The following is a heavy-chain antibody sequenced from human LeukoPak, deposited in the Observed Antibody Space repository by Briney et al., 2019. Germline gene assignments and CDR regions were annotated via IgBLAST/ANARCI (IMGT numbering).Heavy chain of an antibody. CDR1: GFTFSSYW. D-gene: IGHD5-18*01. Sequence: PGGSLRLSCAASGFTFSSYWMTWVRQAPGKGLGWVANIKQDGSEKYYVDSVKGRFTISRDNAKNSLYLQMNSLRAEDTAVYYCARVRYSYGYYFDYWGRGTLVTVPS. V-gene: IGHV3-7*01. CDR2: IKQDGSEK. CDR3: ARVRYSYGYYFDY. J-gene: IGHJ4*02.